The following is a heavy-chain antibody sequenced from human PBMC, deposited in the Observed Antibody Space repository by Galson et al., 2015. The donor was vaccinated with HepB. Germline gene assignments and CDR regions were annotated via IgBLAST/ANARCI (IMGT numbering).Heavy chain of an antibody. CDR3: TTFGSALGLDY. Sequence: SLRLSCAASAFTFTDHYVDWVRQAPGKGLEWVGRSRNRAQGYTTDFAASVKGRFSISRDDSQNSLYLQMNNLGTEDTAVYYCTTFGSALGLDYWGRGTLVTVSS. D-gene: IGHD3-10*01. V-gene: IGHV3-72*01. J-gene: IGHJ4*02. CDR1: AFTFTDHY. CDR2: SRNRAQGYTT.